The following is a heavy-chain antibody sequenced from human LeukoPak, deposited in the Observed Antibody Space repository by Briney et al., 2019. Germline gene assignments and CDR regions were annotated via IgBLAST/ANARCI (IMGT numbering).Heavy chain of an antibody. CDR2: ISYDGSNK. J-gene: IGHJ6*03. V-gene: IGHV3-30-3*01. Sequence: GGSLRLPCAASGFTFSSYAMHWVRQAPGKGLEWVAVISYDGSNKYYADSVKGRFTISRDNSKNTLYLQMNSLRAEDTAVYYCARGDLSEQIYMDVWGKGTTVTVSS. D-gene: IGHD2/OR15-2a*01. CDR3: ARGDLSEQIYMDV. CDR1: GFTFSSYA.